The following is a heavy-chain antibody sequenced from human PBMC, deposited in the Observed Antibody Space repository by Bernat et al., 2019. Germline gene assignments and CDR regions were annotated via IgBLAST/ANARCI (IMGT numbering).Heavy chain of an antibody. J-gene: IGHJ6*03. V-gene: IGHV4-39*07. CDR2: IYYSGST. D-gene: IGHD6-6*01. CDR1: GGSISSSSYY. Sequence: QLQLQESGPGLVKPSETLSLTCTVSGGSISSSSYYWGWIRQPPGKGLEWIGSIYYSGSTNYNPSLKSRVTISVDTSKNQFSLKLSSVTAADTAVYYCARGSSSIAARYYYYYMDVWGKGTTVTVSS. CDR3: ARGSSSIAARYYYYYMDV.